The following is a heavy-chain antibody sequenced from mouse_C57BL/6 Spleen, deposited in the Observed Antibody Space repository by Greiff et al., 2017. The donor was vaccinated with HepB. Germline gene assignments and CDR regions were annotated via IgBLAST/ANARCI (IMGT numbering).Heavy chain of an antibody. CDR3: ARSGDYDVYWYFDV. V-gene: IGHV1-50*01. D-gene: IGHD2-4*01. Sequence: VQLQQPGAELVKPGASVKLSCKASGYTFTSYWMQWVKQRPGQGLEWIGEIDPSDSYTNYNQKFKGKATFTVDTSSSTAYMQLSSLTSEDSAVYYCARSGDYDVYWYFDVWGTGTTVTVSS. J-gene: IGHJ1*03. CDR2: IDPSDSYT. CDR1: GYTFTSYW.